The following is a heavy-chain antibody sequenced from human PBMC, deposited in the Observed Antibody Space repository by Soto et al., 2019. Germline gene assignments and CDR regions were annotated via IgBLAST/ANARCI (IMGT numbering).Heavy chain of an antibody. CDR1: GGSFSNFV. V-gene: IGHV1-69*01. D-gene: IGHD5-12*01. J-gene: IGHJ4*02. Sequence: QVQLVQSGAEVKKPGSSVKVSCKAFGGSFSNFVISWVQQAPGQGLEWMGGIIPNFGTTNYAQKFQGKVTITADETTRTAYLELSGLTSEYTSVYYCARDVGGEATIRYWGQGTLVTVSS. CDR2: IIPNFGTT. CDR3: ARDVGGEATIRY.